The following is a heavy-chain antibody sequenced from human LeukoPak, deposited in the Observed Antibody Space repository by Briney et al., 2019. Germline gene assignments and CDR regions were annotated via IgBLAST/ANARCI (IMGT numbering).Heavy chain of an antibody. J-gene: IGHJ3*01. D-gene: IGHD3-3*01. CDR1: GFTFSSYW. CDR2: IKQDGSEK. CDR3: ARVHFGSDSFDF. Sequence: SGGSLRLSCAASGFTFSSYWMSWVRQAPGKGPEWVANIKQDGSEKYFVDSVRGRFTISRDNAKNSLYLQMNSLRAEDTAVYYCARVHFGSDSFDFWGQGTMVTVSS. V-gene: IGHV3-7*01.